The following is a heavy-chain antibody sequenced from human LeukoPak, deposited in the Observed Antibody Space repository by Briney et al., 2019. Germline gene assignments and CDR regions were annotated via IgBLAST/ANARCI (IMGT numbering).Heavy chain of an antibody. CDR1: GGSISSYY. CDR3: ARGSGPGYCSGGSCYGGSYFDY. CDR2: IYYSGST. Sequence: SETLSLTCTVSGGSISSYYWSWIRQPPGKGLEGIGYIYYSGSTNYNPSLKSRVTISVDTSKNQFSLKLSSVTAADTAVYYCARGSGPGYCSGGSCYGGSYFDYWGRGILVTVSS. J-gene: IGHJ4*02. D-gene: IGHD2-15*01. V-gene: IGHV4-59*01.